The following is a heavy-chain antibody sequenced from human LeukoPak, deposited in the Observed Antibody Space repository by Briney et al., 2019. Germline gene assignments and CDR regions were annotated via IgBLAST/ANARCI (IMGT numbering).Heavy chain of an antibody. Sequence: GESLQISCKGSGYSFTSYWIGWVRQMPGKGLEWMGIIYPGDSDTRYSPSFQGQVTISADKSISTAYLQWSSLKASDTAMYYCARRYYYDSSGYYYFDDWGQGTLVTVSS. CDR3: ARRYYYDSSGYYYFDD. D-gene: IGHD3-22*01. CDR1: GYSFTSYW. V-gene: IGHV5-51*01. J-gene: IGHJ4*02. CDR2: IYPGDSDT.